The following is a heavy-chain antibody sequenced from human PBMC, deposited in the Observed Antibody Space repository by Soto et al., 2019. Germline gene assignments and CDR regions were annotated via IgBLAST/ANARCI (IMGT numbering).Heavy chain of an antibody. Sequence: QVHLVQSGGEVKKPGASVKVSCKASGYTFTSHGISWVRQAPGHGLEWMGWISAHNGDTNYAQKLQGRDTVTTDTPTNTAYMELRRLRSEDTAVYYCAGMVRGSNIDYYYYREVWGKGTIVTVSS. D-gene: IGHD3-10*01. CDR2: ISAHNGDT. J-gene: IGHJ6*03. V-gene: IGHV1-18*01. CDR1: GYTFTSHG. CDR3: AGMVRGSNIDYYYYREV.